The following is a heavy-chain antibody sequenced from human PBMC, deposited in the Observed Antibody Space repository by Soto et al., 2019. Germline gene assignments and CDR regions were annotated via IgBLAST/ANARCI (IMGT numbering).Heavy chain of an antibody. CDR3: ARGRYGDY. CDR2: INADTGNT. Sequence: ASVKVSCKASGYTFTSYAMHWVRQAPGQRLEWMGWINADTGNTDYAQKLQGRVTVTRDTSTSTAYMELRSLRSDDTAVYYCARGRYGDYWGQGALVTVSS. CDR1: GYTFTSYA. D-gene: IGHD1-1*01. J-gene: IGHJ4*02. V-gene: IGHV1-3*01.